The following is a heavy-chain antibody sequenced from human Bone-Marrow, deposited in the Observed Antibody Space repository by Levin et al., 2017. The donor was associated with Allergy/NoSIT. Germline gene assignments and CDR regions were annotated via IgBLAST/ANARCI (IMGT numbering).Heavy chain of an antibody. V-gene: IGHV3-9*01. CDR1: GFTFDDFA. Sequence: SLKISCTVSGFTFDDFAMHWVRQAPGKGLEWVAGISWDSDSIGYADSVKGRFTISRDNSKNTLYLQMNILRPEDTAVYYCAKEGGADTSMGPARDPLYYYYYGMDVWGQGTTVTVSS. CDR3: AKEGGADTSMGPARDPLYYYYYGMDV. D-gene: IGHD5-18*01. CDR2: ISWDSDSI. J-gene: IGHJ6*02.